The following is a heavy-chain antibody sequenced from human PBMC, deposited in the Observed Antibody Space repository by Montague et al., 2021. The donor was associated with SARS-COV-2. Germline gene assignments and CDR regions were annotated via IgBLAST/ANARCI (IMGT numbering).Heavy chain of an antibody. CDR2: IYYSGST. Sequence: SETLSLTCTVSGGSISGTSYYWGWIRQPPGKGLECIGSIYYSGSTYYNPSLKSRVTISVDTSKNQFSLKLSPVTAADTAVYYCVRQPGQWLPREWFWFDPWGQGTLVTVSS. CDR1: GGSISGTSYY. V-gene: IGHV4-39*01. CDR3: VRQPGQWLPREWFWFDP. J-gene: IGHJ5*02. D-gene: IGHD6-19*01.